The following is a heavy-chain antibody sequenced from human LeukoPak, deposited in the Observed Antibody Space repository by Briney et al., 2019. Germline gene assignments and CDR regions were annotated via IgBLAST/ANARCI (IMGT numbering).Heavy chain of an antibody. J-gene: IGHJ4*02. Sequence: GGSLRLSCAASGFAFSSYAMSWVRQAPGKGLEWVSAISGSGGSTYYADSVKGRFTISRDNSKNTLYLQMNSLRAEDTAVYYCAKDGAGSQSYCSSTSCYVDYWGQGTLVTVSS. CDR2: ISGSGGST. V-gene: IGHV3-23*01. CDR3: AKDGAGSQSYCSSTSCYVDY. CDR1: GFAFSSYA. D-gene: IGHD2-2*01.